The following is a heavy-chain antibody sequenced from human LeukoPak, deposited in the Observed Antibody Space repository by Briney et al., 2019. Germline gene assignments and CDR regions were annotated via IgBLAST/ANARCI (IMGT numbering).Heavy chain of an antibody. CDR2: ISSSSSYI. V-gene: IGHV3-21*01. CDR1: GFTFSSCN. Sequence: GGSLRLSCAASGFTFSSCNVNWVRQAPGKGLEWVSSISSSSSYIYYADSVKGRFTISRDNAKNSLYLQMNSLRAEDTAVYYCARDRVSSGWYTFDYWGQGTLVTVSS. D-gene: IGHD6-19*01. J-gene: IGHJ4*02. CDR3: ARDRVSSGWYTFDY.